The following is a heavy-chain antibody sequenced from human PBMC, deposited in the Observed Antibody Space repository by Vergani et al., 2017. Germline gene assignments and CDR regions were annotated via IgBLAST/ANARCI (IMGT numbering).Heavy chain of an antibody. CDR3: ARMGGYDEGDAFRIGYFDS. CDR2: IYSTGST. J-gene: IGHJ4*02. V-gene: IGHV4-31*03. Sequence: QVQLQESGPGLVKPSQTLSLTCSVSGDSISSGVYYWNWIRQHPGKGLEWIGYIYSTGSTHHNPSLRRRINMAVDTSKNQFSLTLNSVTAADTAMYYCARMGGYDEGDAFRIGYFDSWCPGILVTVSS. CDR1: GDSISSGVYY. D-gene: IGHD3-22*01.